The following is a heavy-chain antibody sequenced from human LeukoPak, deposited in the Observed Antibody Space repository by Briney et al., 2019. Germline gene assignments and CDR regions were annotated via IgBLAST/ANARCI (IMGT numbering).Heavy chain of an antibody. CDR3: ARESVGYCSGGSCPYYFDY. V-gene: IGHV4-4*07. D-gene: IGHD2-15*01. CDR2: IYSSGNT. CDR1: GGSISSYY. J-gene: IGHJ4*02. Sequence: MSSETLSLTCTVSGGSISSYYWSWVRQPAGKGLEWIGRIYSSGNTNYNPSLKSRVTMSVDTSRNQFSLKLSSVTAADTAVYYCARESVGYCSGGSCPYYFDYWGQGTLVTVSS.